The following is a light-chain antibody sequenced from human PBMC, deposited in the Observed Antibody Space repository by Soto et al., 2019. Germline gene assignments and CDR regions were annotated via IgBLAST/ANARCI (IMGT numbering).Light chain of an antibody. J-gene: IGKJ3*01. CDR2: GAS. V-gene: IGKV3D-15*01. Sequence: EILMTQSPATLSVSPGERATLSCRASQSLNRNLAWYQQKPGQAPRLIIYGASTRASGIPARFSGSGSGTEFTLTISSLQSEDFALYYCPYYNDWPPAFTFGPGTKVDL. CDR1: QSLNRN. CDR3: PYYNDWPPAFT.